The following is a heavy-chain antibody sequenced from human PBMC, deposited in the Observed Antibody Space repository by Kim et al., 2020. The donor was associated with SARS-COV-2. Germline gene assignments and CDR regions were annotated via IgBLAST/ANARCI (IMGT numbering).Heavy chain of an antibody. D-gene: IGHD3-22*01. CDR3: TRPDLHYYDSSGYYYY. CDR1: GFTFGDYA. V-gene: IGHV3-49*04. CDR2: IRSKAYGGTT. Sequence: GGSLRLSCTASGFTFGDYAMSWVRQAPGKGLEWVGFIRSKAYGGTTEYAASVKGRFTISRDDSKSIAYLQMNSLKTEDTAVYYCTRPDLHYYDSSGYYYYWGQGTLVTVSS. J-gene: IGHJ4*02.